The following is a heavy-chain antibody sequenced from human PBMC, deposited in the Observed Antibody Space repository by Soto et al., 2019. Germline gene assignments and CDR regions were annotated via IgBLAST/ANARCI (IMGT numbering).Heavy chain of an antibody. Sequence: EVQLLESGGGLVQPGGSLRLSCAASGFTFSSYAMSWVRQAPGKGLEWVSAISGSGGSTYYADSVKGRFTISRDNSKNTXFLQMNGLRAEDTAVYYCAKEKAAGTLGYYYYGMDVWGQGTTVTVSS. CDR1: GFTFSSYA. CDR2: ISGSGGST. CDR3: AKEKAAGTLGYYYYGMDV. D-gene: IGHD6-13*01. J-gene: IGHJ6*02. V-gene: IGHV3-23*01.